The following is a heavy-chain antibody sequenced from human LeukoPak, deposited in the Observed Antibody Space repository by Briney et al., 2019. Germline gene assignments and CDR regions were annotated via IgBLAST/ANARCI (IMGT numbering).Heavy chain of an antibody. D-gene: IGHD6-19*01. Sequence: GGSLRLSCAASGFAFSSYSMNWVRQAPGKGLEWVSSISSSSTYMYYADSMKGRFTISRDNAKNSLYLQMNSLGAEDTAMYYCARLTGGAVAGAFDYWGQGTLVTVSS. CDR2: ISSSSTYM. J-gene: IGHJ4*02. V-gene: IGHV3-21*01. CDR3: ARLTGGAVAGAFDY. CDR1: GFAFSSYS.